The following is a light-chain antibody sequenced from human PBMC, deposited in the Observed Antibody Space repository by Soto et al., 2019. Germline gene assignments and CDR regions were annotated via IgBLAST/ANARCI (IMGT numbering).Light chain of an antibody. J-gene: IGKJ3*01. V-gene: IGKV1-27*01. CDR1: QGISNY. Sequence: DIQMTQSPSSLSAPVGDRVAITCRASQGISNYLAWYQQKPGKVPKLLIYAASTLKSGVPSRFSGSGSGTDFTLTISSLQPEDVATYYCQNYNSAPFTFGPGTKVAIK. CDR2: AAS. CDR3: QNYNSAPFT.